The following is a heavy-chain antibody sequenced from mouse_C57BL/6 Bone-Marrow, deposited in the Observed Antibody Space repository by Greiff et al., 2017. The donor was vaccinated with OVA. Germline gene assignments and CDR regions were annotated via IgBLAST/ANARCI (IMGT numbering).Heavy chain of an antibody. CDR1: GFTFSDAW. D-gene: IGHD2-5*01. CDR3: TRPDSNSYYAMDY. Sequence: EVMLVESGGGLVQPGGSMKLSCAASGFTFSDAWMDWVRQSPEKGLEWVAEIRNKANNHATYYAESVKGRFTISRDDSKSSVYLQMNSLRAEDTGIYYCTRPDSNSYYAMDYWGQGTSVTVSS. CDR2: IRNKANNHAT. V-gene: IGHV6-6*01. J-gene: IGHJ4*01.